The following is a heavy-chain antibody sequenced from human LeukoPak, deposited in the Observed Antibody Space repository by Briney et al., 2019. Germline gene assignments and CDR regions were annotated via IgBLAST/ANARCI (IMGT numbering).Heavy chain of an antibody. CDR2: ISWNSGSI. CDR1: GFTFGDYA. CDR3: AKSAYDILTEAYFDY. J-gene: IGHJ4*02. Sequence: GRSLRLSCAASGFTFGDYAMHWVRQAPGKGLEWVSGISWNSGSIGYADSVKGRFTISRDNAKNSLYLQMNSLRAEDTALYYCAKSAYDILTEAYFDYWGQGTLVTVSS. D-gene: IGHD3-9*01. V-gene: IGHV3-9*01.